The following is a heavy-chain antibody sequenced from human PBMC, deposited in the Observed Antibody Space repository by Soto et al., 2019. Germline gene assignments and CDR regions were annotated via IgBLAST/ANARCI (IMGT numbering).Heavy chain of an antibody. CDR2: IYHSGST. V-gene: IGHV4-4*02. Sequence: QVQLQESGPGLVKPSGTLSLTCAVSGGSISSNNWWSWVRQPPGKGLEWIGEIYHSGSTSYNPSLXARXTXLEDKSKNQFSLKLSTVTAADSAVYYWARISGDGAHWGQGTMVTVSS. CDR1: GGSISSNNW. J-gene: IGHJ3*01. D-gene: IGHD2-15*01. CDR3: ARISGDGAH.